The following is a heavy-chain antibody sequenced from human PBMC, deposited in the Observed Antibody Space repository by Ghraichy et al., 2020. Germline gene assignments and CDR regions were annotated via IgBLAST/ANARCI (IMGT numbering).Heavy chain of an antibody. CDR1: GGSISSSSYY. CDR2: IYYSGRT. V-gene: IGHV4-39*07. Sequence: SETLSLTCTVSGGSISSSSYYWGWIRQPPGKGLEWIGSIYYSGRTYYNPSLKSRVTISVDTSKNQFSLKLSPVTAADTAVYYCARHDYDYVWGSYRRGDYWRQGTLVTVSS. J-gene: IGHJ4*02. CDR3: ARHDYDYVWGSYRRGDY. D-gene: IGHD3-16*01.